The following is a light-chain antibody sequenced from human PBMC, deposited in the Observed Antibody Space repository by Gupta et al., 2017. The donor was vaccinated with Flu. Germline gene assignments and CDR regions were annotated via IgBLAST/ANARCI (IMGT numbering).Light chain of an antibody. J-gene: IGKJ3*01. V-gene: IGKV3-20*01. CDR1: HTVNNNY. Sequence: EIVLTPSPGTLFLSPGERATLSCRARHTVNNNYLLWYQQTPGQAPRLLIYEAASRVAGLPGRFTGSGSGTDFTLTITRLEPEDVADYYCQLYGTSARFGPGTKVEI. CDR3: QLYGTSAR. CDR2: EAA.